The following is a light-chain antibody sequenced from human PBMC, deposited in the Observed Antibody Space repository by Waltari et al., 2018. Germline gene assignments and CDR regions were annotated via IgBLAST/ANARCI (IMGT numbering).Light chain of an antibody. V-gene: IGKV3-11*01. CDR1: QSVSTF. CDR3: QQRANWPPLT. Sequence: EIVLTQSPATLSLSPAERATLSCRASQSVSTFLAWYQQKPGQAPRLLIYHASNRATGIPARFSGRGSGTNFTLTISDLEPEDFAVYYCQQRANWPPLTFGGGTRVEIK. CDR2: HAS. J-gene: IGKJ4*01.